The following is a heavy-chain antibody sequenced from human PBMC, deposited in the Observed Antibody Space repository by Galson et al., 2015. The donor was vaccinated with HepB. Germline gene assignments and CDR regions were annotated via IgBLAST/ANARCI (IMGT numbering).Heavy chain of an antibody. CDR1: GFPFSSFA. CDR3: ARYGRVGLLWFGELFSATTSSPTPPTFDY. J-gene: IGHJ4*02. CDR2: MWYDGSNK. Sequence: SLRLSCTASGFPFSSFAMHWLRRGLGQGLQWAAVMWYDGSNKCYADSVKGRFTISRDHSKYTPYLQMSSRRAEDTAVYYCARYGRVGLLWFGELFSATTSSPTPPTFDYWGQGTLVTVSS. D-gene: IGHD3-10*01. V-gene: IGHV3-30-3*01.